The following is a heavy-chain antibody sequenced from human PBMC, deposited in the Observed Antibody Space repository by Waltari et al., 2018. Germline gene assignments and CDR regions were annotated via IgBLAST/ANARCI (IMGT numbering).Heavy chain of an antibody. CDR2: ISAHDGNT. CDR3: ATAVGGNMEFDS. J-gene: IGHJ4*01. V-gene: IGHV1-18*01. D-gene: IGHD6-19*01. CDR1: AYSFSTYG. Sequence: QVHLVQSGAEVNTPGAAVNVACKASAYSFSTYGLTWVRQAPGQGLEWLGWISAHDGNTNYAPSLQDRVTLTTDTSTYTAYMELNSLRPDDTAVYYCATAVGGNMEFDSWGHGSLVTVSS.